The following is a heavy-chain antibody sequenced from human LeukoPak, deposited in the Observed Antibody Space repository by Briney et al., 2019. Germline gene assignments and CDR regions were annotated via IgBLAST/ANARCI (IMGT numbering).Heavy chain of an antibody. V-gene: IGHV3-30-3*01. CDR1: GFTFSNYA. D-gene: IGHD3-3*01. CDR2: ISYDGTNK. CDR3: ARGPPSWDFWSGDRFDY. J-gene: IGHJ4*02. Sequence: GGSLRLSCAASGFTFSNYAMHWVRQAPGKGLEWVAVISYDGTNKYYADSVKGRFTISRDNSKNTLYLQMNSLRAEDTAVYYCARGPPSWDFWSGDRFDYWGQGTLVTVSS.